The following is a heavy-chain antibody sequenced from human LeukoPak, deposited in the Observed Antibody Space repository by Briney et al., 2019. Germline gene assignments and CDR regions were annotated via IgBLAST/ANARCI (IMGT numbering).Heavy chain of an antibody. CDR3: AGRGKKATAYDH. J-gene: IGHJ4*02. CDR1: GFTVSSSH. D-gene: IGHD1-1*01. Sequence: GGSLRLSCAASGFTVSSSHMRWVRLAPGKGLEWVSLLHSDGTTYYAESVKGRFTISTDNSMNTLYLQMNSLRVEDTAVYYCAGRGKKATAYDHWGQGTLVTVSS. CDR2: LHSDGTT. V-gene: IGHV3-66*01.